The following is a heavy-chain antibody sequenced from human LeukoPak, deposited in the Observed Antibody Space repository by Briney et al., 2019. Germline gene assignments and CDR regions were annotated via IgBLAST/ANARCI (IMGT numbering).Heavy chain of an antibody. CDR3: AKDMGIALTYDAFDI. CDR1: GFTFSSYS. Sequence: PGGSLRLSCAASGFTFSSYSMNWVRQAPGKGLEWVSSISSSSSYIYYADSVKGRFTISRDNAKNSLYLQMNSLRAEDTALYYCAKDMGIALTYDAFDIWGQGTMVTVSS. V-gene: IGHV3-21*04. J-gene: IGHJ3*02. CDR2: ISSSSSYI. D-gene: IGHD6-13*01.